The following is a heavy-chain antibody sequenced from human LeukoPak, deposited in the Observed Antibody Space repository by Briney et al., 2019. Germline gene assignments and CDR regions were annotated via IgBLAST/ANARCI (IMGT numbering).Heavy chain of an antibody. CDR2: IIPIFGTA. J-gene: IGHJ5*02. CDR3: ARDQAAGTGWFDP. V-gene: IGHV1-69*05. Sequence: SVKVSCKASGGTFSSYAISWVRQAPGQGLEWMGGIIPIFGTANYAQKFQGRVTITTDESTSTAYMELSSLRSEDTAVYYCARDQAAGTGWFDPWGQGTLVTVSS. D-gene: IGHD6-13*01. CDR1: GGTFSSYA.